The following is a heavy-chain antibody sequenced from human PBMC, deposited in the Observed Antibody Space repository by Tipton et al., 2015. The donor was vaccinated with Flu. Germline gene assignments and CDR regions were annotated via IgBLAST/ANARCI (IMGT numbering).Heavy chain of an antibody. CDR2: IYTSGGS. Sequence: TLSLTCTVSGGSLSSYYWSWIRQPAGKGLEWIGRIYTSGGSKYNPSLRGRLTMSVDASKREFSLKLSSVTAADTAVYYCARGSGSGTFMIFDLWGQGTLVTVSS. J-gene: IGHJ4*02. V-gene: IGHV4-4*07. D-gene: IGHD3-10*01. CDR3: ARGSGSGTFMIFDL. CDR1: GGSLSSYY.